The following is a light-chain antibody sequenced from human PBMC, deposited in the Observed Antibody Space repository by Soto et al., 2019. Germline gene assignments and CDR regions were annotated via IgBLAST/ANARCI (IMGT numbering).Light chain of an antibody. Sequence: QSALTQPPSASGSPGQSVTISCTGTSSDVGVYNYVSWYQQHPGKAPKLLIYEVSKRPSGVPDRFSGSKSGNTASLTVSGLQAEDEADFYCSSYAGSNNVLFGGGTK. CDR3: SSYAGSNNVL. V-gene: IGLV2-8*01. CDR2: EVS. J-gene: IGLJ2*01. CDR1: SSDVGVYNY.